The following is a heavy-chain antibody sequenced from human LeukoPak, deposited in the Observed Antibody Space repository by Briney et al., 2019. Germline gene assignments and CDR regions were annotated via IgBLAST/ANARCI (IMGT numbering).Heavy chain of an antibody. J-gene: IGHJ4*02. CDR2: INPGDSDT. D-gene: IGHD7-27*01. CDR3: ARQTGDKGIDY. Sequence: GESLKISCKGSGYIFTSYWIGWVRQMPGKGLEWMGIINPGDSDTRYSPSFQGQVTISADKSINTAYLQWSSLRDSDTAIYYCARQTGDKGIDYWGQGTLVTVPS. V-gene: IGHV5-51*01. CDR1: GYIFTSYW.